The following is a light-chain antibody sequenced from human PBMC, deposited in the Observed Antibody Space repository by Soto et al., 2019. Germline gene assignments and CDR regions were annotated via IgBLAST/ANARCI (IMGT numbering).Light chain of an antibody. CDR1: QSVSNW. V-gene: IGKV1-5*01. J-gene: IGKJ1*01. Sequence: DIQMTQSPSTLSASVGERVTITCRASQSVSNWLAWYQQKPGKAPKLLIYDVSSLESGVPSKFSGSGSWTELILTISSLQPDDFSTYYCQQYDSYSLTFGQGTKVEMK. CDR2: DVS. CDR3: QQYDSYSLT.